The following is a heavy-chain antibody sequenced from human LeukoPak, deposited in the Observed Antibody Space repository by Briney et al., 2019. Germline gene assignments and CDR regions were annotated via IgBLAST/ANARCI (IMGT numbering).Heavy chain of an antibody. D-gene: IGHD5-18*01. CDR3: ATARTRTATPYDF. V-gene: IGHV3-66*01. J-gene: IGHJ4*02. Sequence: PGGSLRLSCAASGVTVGTSYMSWVRQAPGKGLEWVSVLYSGGRAYYADSVKDRFSISRDISENMFYLLMHFLTVEDTAVYFCATARTRTATPYDFWGQGTLVTVSS. CDR1: GVTVGTSY. CDR2: LYSGGRA.